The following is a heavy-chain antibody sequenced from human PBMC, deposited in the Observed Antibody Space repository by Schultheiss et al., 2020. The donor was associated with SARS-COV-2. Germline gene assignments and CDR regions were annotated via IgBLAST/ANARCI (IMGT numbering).Heavy chain of an antibody. J-gene: IGHJ4*02. CDR2: ISSSSSYI. Sequence: GESLKISCAASGFTFSSYSMNWVRQAPGKGLEWVSSISSSSSYIYYADSVKGRFTISRDNAKNTLYLQMNSLRAEDTAVYYCAKAVVIALFDYWGQGTLVTVSS. CDR1: GFTFSSYS. CDR3: AKAVVIALFDY. V-gene: IGHV3-21*04. D-gene: IGHD2-21*01.